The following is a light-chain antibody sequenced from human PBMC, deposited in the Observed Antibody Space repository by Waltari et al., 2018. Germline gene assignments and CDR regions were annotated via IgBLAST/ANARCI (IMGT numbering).Light chain of an antibody. Sequence: EIVLTQSPGTLSLSPGGRATPPCRASQSVIRSLASYQQKPGEAPRLLIYGASTRATGIPGRVSGGGSGTDFSLTISRLEPEDFAVYYCQHYVRLPATFGQGTKVEIK. CDR1: QSVIRS. J-gene: IGKJ1*01. CDR3: QHYVRLPAT. V-gene: IGKV3-20*01. CDR2: GAS.